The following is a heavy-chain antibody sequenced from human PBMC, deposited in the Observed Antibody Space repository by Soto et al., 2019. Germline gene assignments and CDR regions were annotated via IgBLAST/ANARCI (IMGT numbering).Heavy chain of an antibody. CDR2: INPNSGGT. Sequence: ASVKVSCKASGYTFTGYYMHWVRQAPGQGLEWMGWINPNSGGTNYAQKFQGWVTMTRDTPISTAYMELSRLRSDDTAVYYCARDSAVAGLYYYYYGMDVWGQGTTVTVSS. J-gene: IGHJ6*02. D-gene: IGHD6-19*01. CDR1: GYTFTGYY. V-gene: IGHV1-2*04. CDR3: ARDSAVAGLYYYYYGMDV.